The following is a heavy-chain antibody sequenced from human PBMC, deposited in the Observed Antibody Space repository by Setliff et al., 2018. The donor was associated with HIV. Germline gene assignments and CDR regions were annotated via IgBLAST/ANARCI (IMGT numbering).Heavy chain of an antibody. J-gene: IGHJ5*01. Sequence: GESLKISCKGSGYIFSTYWISWVRQMPGKGLEWMGRIDPADSYTHYSPSFQGHITISIDKSISSASLHWSSLRTSDTAIYYCARHFGYNPGWFDSWGQGTLVTVSS. CDR2: IDPADSYT. D-gene: IGHD3-10*01. CDR1: GYIFSTYW. CDR3: ARHFGYNPGWFDS. V-gene: IGHV5-10-1*01.